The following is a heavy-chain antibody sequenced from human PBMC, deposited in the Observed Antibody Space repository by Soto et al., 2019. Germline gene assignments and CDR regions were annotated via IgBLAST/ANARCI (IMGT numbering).Heavy chain of an antibody. CDR1: GYTFTGYY. J-gene: IGHJ4*02. CDR3: AVGVGRSSSGYHPLTYFDY. D-gene: IGHD6-13*01. CDR2: INPNSGGT. Sequence: ASVKVSCKASGYTFTGYYMHWVRQAPGQGLEWMGWINPNSGGTNYAQKFQGRVTMTRDTSISTAYMELSRLRSDDTAVYYCAVGVGRSSSGYHPLTYFDYWGQGTLVTVSS. V-gene: IGHV1-2*02.